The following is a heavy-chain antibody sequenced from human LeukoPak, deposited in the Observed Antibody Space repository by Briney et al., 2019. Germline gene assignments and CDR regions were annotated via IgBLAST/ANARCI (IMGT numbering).Heavy chain of an antibody. V-gene: IGHV4-34*01. J-gene: IGHJ4*02. CDR2: IGHNGST. D-gene: IGHD1-1*01. CDR3: TRPSGGTPFKRFDY. CDR1: GGSFSDYN. Sequence: PSETLSLTCAVYGGSFSDYNWTWIRQPPGKGLEWIGEIGHNGSTNYNPSLKGRVTISVDTSKNQFSLKLTSVTAADTAVYHCTRPSGGTPFKRFDYWGQGTLVTVSS.